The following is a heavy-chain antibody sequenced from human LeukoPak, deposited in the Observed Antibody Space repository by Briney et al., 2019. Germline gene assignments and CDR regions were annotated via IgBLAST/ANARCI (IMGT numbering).Heavy chain of an antibody. CDR1: GFTFSSYA. CDR3: AKDLRGYCSSTSCSDP. J-gene: IGHJ5*02. CDR2: ISGSGGST. V-gene: IGHV3-23*01. Sequence: PGGSLRLSCAASGFTFSSYAISWVRQAPGKGLEWVSAISGSGGSTYYADSVKGRFTISRDNSKNTLYLQMNSLRAEDTAVYYCAKDLRGYCSSTSCSDPWGQGTLVTVSS. D-gene: IGHD2-2*01.